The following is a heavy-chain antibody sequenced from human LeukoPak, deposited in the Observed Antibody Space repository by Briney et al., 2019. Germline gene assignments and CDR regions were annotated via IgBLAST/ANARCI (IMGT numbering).Heavy chain of an antibody. CDR1: GGSFSGYY. V-gene: IGHV4-34*01. CDR2: INHSGST. CDR3: ASRSTVTTLCFDY. Sequence: SETLSLTCAVYGGSFSGYYWSWIRQPPGKGLERIGEINHSGSTNYNPSLKSRVTISVGTSKNQFSLKLSSVTAADTAVYYCASRSTVTTLCFDYWGQGTPVTVSS. D-gene: IGHD4-17*01. J-gene: IGHJ4*02.